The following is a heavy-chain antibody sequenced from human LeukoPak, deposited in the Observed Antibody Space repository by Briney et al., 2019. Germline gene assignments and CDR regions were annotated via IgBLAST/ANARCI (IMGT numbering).Heavy chain of an antibody. CDR1: GFTFSNYA. D-gene: IGHD3-10*01. CDR2: ISGSGGST. Sequence: GGSLRLSCAASGFTFSNYAMTWVRQAPGKGLEWVSAISGSGGSTYYADSVKGRFTISRDNSKNTLYLQMNSLRAEDTAVYYCAEHPSMPRGPGYWGQGTLVTVSS. V-gene: IGHV3-23*01. J-gene: IGHJ4*02. CDR3: AEHPSMPRGPGY.